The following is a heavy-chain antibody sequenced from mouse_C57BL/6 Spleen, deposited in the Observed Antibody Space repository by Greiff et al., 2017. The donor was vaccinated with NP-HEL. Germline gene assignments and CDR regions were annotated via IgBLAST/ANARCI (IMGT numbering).Heavy chain of an antibody. V-gene: IGHV5-4*01. J-gene: IGHJ4*01. CDR2: ISDGGSYT. Sequence: EVKLVESGGGLVKPGGSLKLSCAASGFNFSSYAMSWVRQTPEKRLEWVATISDGGSYTYYPDNVKGRFTISRDNAKNNLYLQMSHLKSEDTAMYYCAREGSSYAMDYWGQGTSVTVSS. D-gene: IGHD6-1*01. CDR3: AREGSSYAMDY. CDR1: GFNFSSYA.